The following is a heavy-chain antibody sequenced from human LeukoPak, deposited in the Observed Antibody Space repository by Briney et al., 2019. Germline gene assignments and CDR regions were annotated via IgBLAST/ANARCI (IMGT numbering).Heavy chain of an antibody. D-gene: IGHD2-21*02. CDR1: GGSFSGYY. J-gene: IGHJ4*02. CDR3: ARRGDRTTFVDY. V-gene: IGHV4-34*01. Sequence: SETLSLTCAVYGGSFSGYYWSWIRQPPGKGLEWIGQINHTGGTNYNPSLKSRVTISVDTSKNQFSLKLSSVTAADTAVYYCARRGDRTTFVDYWGQGTLVTVSS. CDR2: INHTGGT.